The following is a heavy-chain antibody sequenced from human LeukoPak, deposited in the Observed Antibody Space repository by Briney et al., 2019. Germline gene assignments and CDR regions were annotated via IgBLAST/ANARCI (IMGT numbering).Heavy chain of an antibody. CDR2: ISYDGSNK. J-gene: IGHJ6*02. CDR1: GFTFSSYA. D-gene: IGHD1-1*01. Sequence: GGSLRLSCAASGFTFSSYAMHWVRQAPGKGLEWVAVISYDGSNKYYADSVKGRFTISRDNSKNTLYLQMNSLRAEDTAVYYCARDLQTYYYGMDVWGQGTTVTVPS. V-gene: IGHV3-30-3*01. CDR3: ARDLQTYYYGMDV.